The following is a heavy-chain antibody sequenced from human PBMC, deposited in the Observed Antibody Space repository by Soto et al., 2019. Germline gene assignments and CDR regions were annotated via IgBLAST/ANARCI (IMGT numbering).Heavy chain of an antibody. D-gene: IGHD3-10*01. J-gene: IGHJ4*02. CDR1: GFTFSSYG. Sequence: VQLVESGGGVVQPGRSLRLSCAASGFTFSSYGINWVRQAQGKGLGWVAVIWYDGINKYYADSVKGRVTISRDNSKDTLYRQMNSLSSEDTAVYYCARVGALLWFGELNGLDYWGQGTLVTVSS. CDR3: ARVGALLWFGELNGLDY. CDR2: IWYDGINK. V-gene: IGHV3-33*01.